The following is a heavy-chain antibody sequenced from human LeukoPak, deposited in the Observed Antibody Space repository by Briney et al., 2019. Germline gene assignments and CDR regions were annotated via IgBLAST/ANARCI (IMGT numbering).Heavy chain of an antibody. CDR1: GFTFSSYG. CDR2: IRYDGSNK. D-gene: IGHD3-22*01. J-gene: IGHJ4*02. CDR3: AKDPRQYYYDSSGYPDY. Sequence: GGSLRLSCAASGFTFSSYGMHWVRQAPGKGLEWVAFIRYDGSNKYYADSVKGRFTISRDNSKNTLYLQMNSLRAEDTAVYYCAKDPRQYYYDSSGYPDYWGQGTLVTVSS. V-gene: IGHV3-30*02.